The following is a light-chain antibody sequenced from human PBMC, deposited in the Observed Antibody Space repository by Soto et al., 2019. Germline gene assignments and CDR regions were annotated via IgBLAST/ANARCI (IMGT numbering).Light chain of an antibody. J-gene: IGKJ4*01. Sequence: DIVMTQSPDSLAVSLGERATINCKSSQSVFYSPNNFNYLAWYQQKPGQPPKLLIYWASTRESGVPDRFSGSGFGTDFTLTISSLQAEDVAVYYCQQYYSNPLTFGGGTKVQIK. CDR3: QQYYSNPLT. V-gene: IGKV4-1*01. CDR2: WAS. CDR1: QSVFYSPNNFNY.